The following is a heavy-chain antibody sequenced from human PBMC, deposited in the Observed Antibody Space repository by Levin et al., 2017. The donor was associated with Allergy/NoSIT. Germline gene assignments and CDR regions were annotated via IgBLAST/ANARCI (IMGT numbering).Heavy chain of an antibody. CDR2: IYSGGST. CDR3: ARGSLFDGGPDAFDI. J-gene: IGHJ3*02. V-gene: IGHV3-66*01. CDR1: GFTVSSNY. D-gene: IGHD3-3*01. Sequence: GGSLRLSCAASGFTVSSNYMSWVRQAPGKGLEWVSVIYSGGSTYYADSVKGRFTISRDNSKNTLYLQMNSLRAEDTAVYYCARGSLFDGGPDAFDIWGQGTMVTVSS.